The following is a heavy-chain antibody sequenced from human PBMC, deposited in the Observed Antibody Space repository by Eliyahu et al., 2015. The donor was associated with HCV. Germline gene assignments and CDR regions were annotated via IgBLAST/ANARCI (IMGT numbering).Heavy chain of an antibody. Sequence: QLQLQESGPGLVKPSETLSLTCTVXGXSIXXXSYYXGWIRQPPGKGLEWIGSIYYSGXTYYNPSLKSRVTISVDTSKNQFSLKLSSVTAADTAVYYCARQSREYSSGWYGGYYFDYWGQGTLVTVSS. D-gene: IGHD6-19*01. CDR1: GXSIXXXSYY. J-gene: IGHJ4*02. CDR3: ARQSREYSSGWYGGYYFDY. V-gene: IGHV4-39*01. CDR2: IYYSGXT.